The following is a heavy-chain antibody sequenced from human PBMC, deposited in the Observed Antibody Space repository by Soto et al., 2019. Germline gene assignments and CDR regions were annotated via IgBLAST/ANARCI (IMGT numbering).Heavy chain of an antibody. CDR3: ARACEGDYFDY. J-gene: IGHJ4*02. D-gene: IGHD2-21*01. CDR2: ISYDGTNK. Sequence: QVQLVESGGGVVQPGRSLRLSCAASGFTFSSYAMHWVRQAPGKGLEWVAFISYDGTNKYYADSVKGRFTISRDNSKNALYLEMTSLRGEETAVYYCARACEGDYFDYWGQGTLVTVSS. CDR1: GFTFSSYA. V-gene: IGHV3-30-3*01.